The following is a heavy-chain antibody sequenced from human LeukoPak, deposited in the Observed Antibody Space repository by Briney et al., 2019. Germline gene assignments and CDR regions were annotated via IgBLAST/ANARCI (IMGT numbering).Heavy chain of an antibody. V-gene: IGHV4-59*08. CDR3: ARHLDYDSSGDAFDI. Sequence: KPSETLSCICTGSGYSFSNYYWGWIRQPPGRGLEGCGYIHHSGSSDHNPSLKSRVTMSPDTSKNQFSLQLSSVTAADTAVYYCARHLDYDSSGDAFDIWGQGTRVTVSS. CDR1: GYSFSNYY. D-gene: IGHD3-22*01. J-gene: IGHJ3*02. CDR2: IHHSGSS.